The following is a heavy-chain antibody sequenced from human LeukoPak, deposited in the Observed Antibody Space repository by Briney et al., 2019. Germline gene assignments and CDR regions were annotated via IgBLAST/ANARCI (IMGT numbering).Heavy chain of an antibody. J-gene: IGHJ4*02. D-gene: IGHD6-13*01. V-gene: IGHV3-7*01. CDR1: GFTFSSYW. CDR2: IKQDGSEK. CDR3: ARRGIVSSSRFDY. Sequence: PGGSLRLSCAASGFTFSSYWMSWVRQAPGKGLEWVANIKQDGSEKYYVDSVKGRFTISRDNAKNSLYLQMNSLRAEDTAVYYCARRGIVSSSRFDYWGQGTLVTVSS.